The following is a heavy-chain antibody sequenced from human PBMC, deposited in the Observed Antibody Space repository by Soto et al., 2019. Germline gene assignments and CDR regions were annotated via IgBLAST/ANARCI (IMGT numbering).Heavy chain of an antibody. J-gene: IGHJ6*02. CDR3: ARAGPQQIVGADFSYYYGMDV. V-gene: IGHV3-21*01. D-gene: IGHD1-26*01. CDR1: GFTFSTYI. CDR2: ISTSSSYI. Sequence: EVQLVEYGGGLVKPGGSLRLSCAASGFTFSTYIMNWVRQAPGKGLEWVSSISTSSSYIYYADSVKGRFTTSRDNAKNSLYLQMDSLRADDTAVYYCARAGPQQIVGADFSYYYGMDVWGQGTTVTVSS.